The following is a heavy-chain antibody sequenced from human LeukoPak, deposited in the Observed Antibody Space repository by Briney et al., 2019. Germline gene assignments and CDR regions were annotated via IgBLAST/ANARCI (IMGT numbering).Heavy chain of an antibody. V-gene: IGHV4-59*08. D-gene: IGHD2-2*03. J-gene: IGHJ4*02. CDR1: GGSISSYY. Sequence: SETLSLTCTVSGGSISSYYWSWIRQPPGKGLEWIGYIYYSGSTNYNPSLKSRVTISVDTSKNQFSLKLSSVTAADTAVYYCARGLDSYWGQGTLVTVSS. CDR3: ARGLDSY. CDR2: IYYSGST.